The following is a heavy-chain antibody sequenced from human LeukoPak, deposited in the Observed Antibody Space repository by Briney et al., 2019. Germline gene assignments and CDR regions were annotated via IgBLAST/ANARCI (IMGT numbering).Heavy chain of an antibody. CDR1: GGSISSGGYY. J-gene: IGHJ5*02. Sequence: SETLSLTCTVSGGSISSGGYYWSWLRQHPGKGLEWIGYIYYSGSTYYNPSLKSRVTISVDTSKNQFSLKLSSVTAADTAVYYCAREGVYDILTGLAWFDPWGQGTLVTVSS. D-gene: IGHD3-9*01. CDR3: AREGVYDILTGLAWFDP. CDR2: IYYSGST. V-gene: IGHV4-31*03.